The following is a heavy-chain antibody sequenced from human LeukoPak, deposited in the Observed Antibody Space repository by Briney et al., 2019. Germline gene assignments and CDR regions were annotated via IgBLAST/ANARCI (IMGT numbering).Heavy chain of an antibody. CDR2: ISYDGSNK. V-gene: IGHV3-30-3*01. CDR1: GFTFSSYA. Sequence: PGGSLRLSCAASGFTFSSYAMHWVRQAPGKGLEWVAVISYDGSNKYYADSVKGRFTISRDNAKNSLYLQMNSLRAEDTAVYYCARGVRVAAAGTFHFDYWGQGTLVTVSS. D-gene: IGHD6-13*01. CDR3: ARGVRVAAAGTFHFDY. J-gene: IGHJ4*02.